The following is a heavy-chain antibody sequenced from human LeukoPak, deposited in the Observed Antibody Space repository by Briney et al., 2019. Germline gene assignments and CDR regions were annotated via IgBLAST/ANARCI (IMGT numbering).Heavy chain of an antibody. J-gene: IGHJ4*02. Sequence: AGGYLRLSCAASGFTFSSYSMNWVHQAPGKGLEWVSSISSSSSYIYYADSVKGRFTISRDNAKNSLYLQMNSLRAEDTAVYYCARGSLWEPNDYWGQGTLVTVSS. V-gene: IGHV3-21*01. CDR1: GFTFSSYS. D-gene: IGHD1-26*01. CDR3: ARGSLWEPNDY. CDR2: ISSSSSYI.